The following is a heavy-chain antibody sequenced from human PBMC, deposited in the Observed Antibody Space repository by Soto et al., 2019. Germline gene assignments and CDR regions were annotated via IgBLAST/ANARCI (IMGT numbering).Heavy chain of an antibody. J-gene: IGHJ4*02. CDR3: APESSGSSPLHFDF. CDR2: VYYSGST. V-gene: IGHV4-30-4*01. Sequence: QVQLQESGPGLVKPSQTLSLTCTVSGGSVSNGDHYWSWIRQPPGKCMEWIGYVYYSGSTYYNPSLGIRVTILIDTSKNQFSLKLNSVTASDAAVYFCAPESSGSSPLHFDFWGQGALGSGSS. D-gene: IGHD3-22*01. CDR1: GGSVSNGDHY.